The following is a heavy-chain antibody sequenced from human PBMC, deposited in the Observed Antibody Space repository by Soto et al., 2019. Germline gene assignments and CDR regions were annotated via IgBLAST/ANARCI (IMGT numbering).Heavy chain of an antibody. J-gene: IGHJ4*02. CDR2: IYYSVRT. CDR3: ARRDTNDSSGYYYD. V-gene: IGHV4-31*03. D-gene: IGHD3-22*01. Sequence: SETLSLTCSVSGGSISTTNYYWSWIRQHPGKGLEWIGYIYYSVRTSYTPSLESRVTISADTSKNQFSLNLSSVTAADTAVYYCARRDTNDSSGYYYDWGQGTLVTVSS. CDR1: GGSISTTNYY.